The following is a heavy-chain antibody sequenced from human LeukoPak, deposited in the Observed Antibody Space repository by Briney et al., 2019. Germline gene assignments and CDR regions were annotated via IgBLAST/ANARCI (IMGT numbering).Heavy chain of an antibody. CDR1: GGSISNYY. J-gene: IGHJ6*03. CDR2: IYYSGTT. Sequence: PSETLSLTCIVSGGSISNYYWSRIRQSPGTGLEWIGFIYYSGTTNYNPSLKSRVTISVDTSKNHFSLKLGSVTAADTAVYYCARSSVPYYYYNYSMDVWGNGTTVTVSS. D-gene: IGHD3-22*01. CDR3: ARSSVPYYYYNYSMDV. V-gene: IGHV4-59*01.